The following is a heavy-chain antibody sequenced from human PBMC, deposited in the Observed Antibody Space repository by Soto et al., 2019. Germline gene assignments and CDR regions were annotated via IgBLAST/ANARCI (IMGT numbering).Heavy chain of an antibody. D-gene: IGHD5-18*01. CDR2: ISDDGASI. J-gene: IGHJ4*02. CDR3: ARENSVQAWLHHFDH. CDR1: GYTLTELS. Sequence: SCKVSGYTLTELSMHWVRQAPGRGLEWVSYISDDGASIYYADSLKGRFTISRDNAKNSLSLQMNNLRAEDTAVYYCARENSVQAWLHHFDHWGLGTLVTVSS. V-gene: IGHV3-11*04.